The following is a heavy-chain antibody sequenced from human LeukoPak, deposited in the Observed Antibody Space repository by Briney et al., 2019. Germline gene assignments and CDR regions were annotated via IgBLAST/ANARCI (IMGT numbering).Heavy chain of an antibody. CDR3: ARGPAGVRGVIRFER. D-gene: IGHD3-10*01. Sequence: GGSLRLSCAASGFTFSSYGMHWVRQAPGKGLEWVAVIWYDGSNKYYADSVKGRFTISRDNSKNTLYLQMNSLRAEDTAVYYCARGPAGVRGVIRFERWGQGTLVTVSS. J-gene: IGHJ4*02. CDR1: GFTFSSYG. V-gene: IGHV3-33*01. CDR2: IWYDGSNK.